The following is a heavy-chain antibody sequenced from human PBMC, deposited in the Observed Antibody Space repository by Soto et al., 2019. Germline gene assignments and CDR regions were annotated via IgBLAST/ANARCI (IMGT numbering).Heavy chain of an antibody. V-gene: IGHV3-74*01. D-gene: IGHD3-22*01. Sequence: GGSLRLSCAASRFTFSSYWMHWVRQAPGKRLVWVSRINSDGSSTSYADSVKGRFTISRDNAKNTLYLQMNSLRAEDTDVYYCARDPLVNYYDSSGYHPGGMDVWGQGTTVTVSS. CDR1: RFTFSSYW. CDR2: INSDGSST. CDR3: ARDPLVNYYDSSGYHPGGMDV. J-gene: IGHJ6*02.